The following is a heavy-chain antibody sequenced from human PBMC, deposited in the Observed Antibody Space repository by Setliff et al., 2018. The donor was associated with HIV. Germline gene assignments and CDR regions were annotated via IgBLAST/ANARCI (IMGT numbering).Heavy chain of an antibody. J-gene: IGHJ1*01. Sequence: PSETLSLTCTVSGGSISTSRYYWGWIRQPPGKGLEWIGSINYRGSTHHNPSLESRVATSVDTSKNQFSLKLTSVTAADTAVYYCARHYGAVKSVVTVVAKYFPHWGQGTLVTVSS. V-gene: IGHV4-39*01. D-gene: IGHD2-21*02. CDR2: INYRGST. CDR1: GGSISTSRYY. CDR3: ARHYGAVKSVVTVVAKYFPH.